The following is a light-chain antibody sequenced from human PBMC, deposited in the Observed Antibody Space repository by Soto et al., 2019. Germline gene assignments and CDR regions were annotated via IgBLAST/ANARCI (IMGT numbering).Light chain of an antibody. J-gene: IGLJ1*01. Sequence: QSVLTQPPSVSGAPGQRVTISCTGSSSNIGAGYAVHWYQQLPGTAPKLLIYGNSNRPSGVPDRFSGSKSGTSASLAITGLQAEDEADYYCQSYDSGRSGYVFGTGTKVTVL. V-gene: IGLV1-40*01. CDR1: SSNIGAGYA. CDR3: QSYDSGRSGYV. CDR2: GNS.